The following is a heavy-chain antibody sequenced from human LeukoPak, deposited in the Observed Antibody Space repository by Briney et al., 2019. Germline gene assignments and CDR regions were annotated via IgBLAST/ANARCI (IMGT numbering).Heavy chain of an antibody. J-gene: IGHJ4*02. CDR3: AAYSRGYGIY. Sequence: GGSLRLSCAASGFTFSSYGMHWVRQAPGKGLESVAVIWYDGSNKYYADSVKGRFTISRDNSKNTLYLQMNSLRAEDTAVYYCAAYSRGYGIYWGQGTLVTVSS. CDR2: IWYDGSNK. V-gene: IGHV3-33*01. CDR1: GFTFSSYG. D-gene: IGHD5-18*01.